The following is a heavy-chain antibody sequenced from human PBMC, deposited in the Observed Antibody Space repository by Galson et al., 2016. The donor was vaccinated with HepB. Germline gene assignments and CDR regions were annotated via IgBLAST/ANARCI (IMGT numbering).Heavy chain of an antibody. CDR3: AKFGLPVSGGSRHLYH. CDR1: GFTFSTYS. V-gene: IGHV3-23*01. D-gene: IGHD2-2*01. J-gene: IGHJ5*02. CDR2: ISASGGST. Sequence: SLRLSCAASGFTFSTYSMIWVRQGPGKGLEWVSVISASGGSTSYANSVKGRFTISRDSSQNTLDLQMNSLRAEDTAVYYCAKFGLPVSGGSRHLYHWGQGTLVTVSS.